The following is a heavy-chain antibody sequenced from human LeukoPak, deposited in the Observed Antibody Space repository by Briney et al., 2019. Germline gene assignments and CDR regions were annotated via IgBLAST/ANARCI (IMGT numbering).Heavy chain of an antibody. CDR3: ARDRGDGYNYFDY. CDR1: GFTFSSYW. J-gene: IGHJ4*02. D-gene: IGHD5-24*01. V-gene: IGHV3-7*01. CDR2: IKQDGSEK. Sequence: AGGSLRLSCAASGFTFSSYWMSWVRQAPGKGLEWVANIKQDGSEKYYVDSVKGRFTISRDNAKNSLYLQMNSLRAEDTAVYYCARDRGDGYNYFDYWGQGTLVTVSS.